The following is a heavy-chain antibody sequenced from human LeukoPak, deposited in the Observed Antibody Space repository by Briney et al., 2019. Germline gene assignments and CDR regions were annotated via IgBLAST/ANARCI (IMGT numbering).Heavy chain of an antibody. D-gene: IGHD3-9*01. V-gene: IGHV3-21*01. CDR2: ISSSSDYI. CDR3: ARVKHFDWLSQV. Sequence: GGSLRLSCAASGFTFSSYSMNWVRQAPGKGLEWFSSISSSSDYIYYADSVKGRFTISRDNAKNSLYLLMNSLRAEDTAVYYCARVKHFDWLSQVWGQGTLVTVSS. J-gene: IGHJ4*02. CDR1: GFTFSSYS.